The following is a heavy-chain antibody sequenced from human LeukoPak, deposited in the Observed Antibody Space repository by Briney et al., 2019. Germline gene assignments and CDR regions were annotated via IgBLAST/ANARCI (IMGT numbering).Heavy chain of an antibody. D-gene: IGHD5-18*01. J-gene: IGHJ4*02. Sequence: PGGSLRLSCAASGFDVSANYMSWVSQAPGKGLEWVSVIYSGGSTYYADSVKGRFTISRDNSKNTLYLQMNSLRAEDTAVYYCACGYSYGHEDYWGQGTLVTVSS. CDR3: ACGYSYGHEDY. V-gene: IGHV3-53*01. CDR2: IYSGGST. CDR1: GFDVSANY.